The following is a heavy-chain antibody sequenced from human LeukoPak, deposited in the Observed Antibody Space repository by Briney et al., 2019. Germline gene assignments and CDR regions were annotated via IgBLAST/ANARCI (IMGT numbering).Heavy chain of an antibody. D-gene: IGHD4-11*01. CDR3: ARDTTTAFDY. V-gene: IGHV3-53*01. CDR2: IYSGGST. Sequence: GGSLRLSCAASGFTVSSNYMSWVRPAPGKGLEWVSVIYSGGSTYYADSVKGRFTISRDNSKITLYLQMNSLRAEDTAVYYCARDTTTAFDYWGQGTLVTVSS. J-gene: IGHJ4*02. CDR1: GFTVSSNY.